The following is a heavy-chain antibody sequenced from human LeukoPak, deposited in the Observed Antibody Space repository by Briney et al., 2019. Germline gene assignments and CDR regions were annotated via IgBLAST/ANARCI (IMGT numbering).Heavy chain of an antibody. CDR2: IYYSGST. D-gene: IGHD7-27*01. J-gene: IGHJ6*02. V-gene: IGHV4-31*02. CDR3: ASELTGDGYYYYGMDV. CDR1: GGSISGAY. Sequence: SKTLSLTCSVSGGSISGAYWSWIRQHPGKGLEWIGYIYYSGSTYYNPSLKSRVTISVDTSKNQFSLKLSSVTAADTAVYYCASELTGDGYYYYGMDVWGQGTTVTVSS.